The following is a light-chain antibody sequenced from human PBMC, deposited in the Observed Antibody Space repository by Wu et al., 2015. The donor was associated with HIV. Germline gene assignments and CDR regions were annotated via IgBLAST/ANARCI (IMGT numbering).Light chain of an antibody. V-gene: IGKV3-11*01. CDR3: QQRADWPLT. Sequence: EVVLTQSPATLSLSPGERATLSCRASQSVGRSSAWYQQKPGQAPKLLIYDASNRATGVPARFSGSGSGTDFTLTISNVEPEDFAVYYCQQRADWPLTFGGGTKVEVK. CDR2: DAS. J-gene: IGKJ4*01. CDR1: QSVGRS.